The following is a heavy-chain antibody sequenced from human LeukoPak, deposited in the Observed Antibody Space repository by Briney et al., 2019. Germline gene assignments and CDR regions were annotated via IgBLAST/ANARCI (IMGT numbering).Heavy chain of an antibody. CDR2: INHSGST. CDR1: GGSFSGYY. J-gene: IGHJ6*02. CDR3: ARGLRPEFWSGYSTTQYYYYGMDV. Sequence: SETLSLTCAVYGGSFSGYYWIWIRQPPGKGLEWIGEINHSGSTNYNPSLKSRVTISVDTTKDQFSLKLSSVTAADTAGHYCARGLRPEFWSGYSTTQYYYYGMDVWGQGTTVTVSS. D-gene: IGHD3-3*01. V-gene: IGHV4-34*01.